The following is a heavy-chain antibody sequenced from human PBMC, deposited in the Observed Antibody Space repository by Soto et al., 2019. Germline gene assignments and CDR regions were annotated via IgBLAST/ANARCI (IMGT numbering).Heavy chain of an antibody. CDR1: GGSISSSDYY. CDR3: ARQARGGTWSDFDYWGLGTLDY. J-gene: IGHJ4*02. V-gene: IGHV4-39*01. Sequence: PSETLSLTCTVSGGSISSSDYYWGWIRQPPGKGLEWIGSIYYSGTTFYDPSLKSRLFMSVDTSKNQFSLRLSSVTAADTAVYYCARQARGGTWSDFDYWGLGTLDYWGQGTLVTVSS. CDR2: IYYSGTT. D-gene: IGHD3-10*01.